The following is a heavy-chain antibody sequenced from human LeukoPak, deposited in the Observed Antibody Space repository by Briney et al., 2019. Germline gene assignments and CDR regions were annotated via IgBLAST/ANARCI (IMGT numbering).Heavy chain of an antibody. CDR3: ARDPHYFDTSGYYRSHYAFDI. D-gene: IGHD3-22*01. CDR1: AFTFSSYN. V-gene: IGHV3-21*01. CDR2: VSNSRSYI. Sequence: GGSLRLSCAASAFTFSSYNMNWVRQAPGKGLEWVSSVSNSRSYIYYADSVKGRFTISRDNAKNSLYLQMNSLRAEDTAVYFCARDPHYFDTSGYYRSHYAFDIWGQGTMVTVSS. J-gene: IGHJ3*02.